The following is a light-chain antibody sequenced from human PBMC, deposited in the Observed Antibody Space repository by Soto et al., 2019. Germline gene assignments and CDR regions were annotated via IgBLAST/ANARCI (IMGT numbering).Light chain of an antibody. J-gene: IGKJ1*01. CDR1: QSISSY. Sequence: DIQMTQSPSSLSASVGDRVTITCRASQSISSYLNWYQQKPGKAPKLLIYAASSLQSGVPSRFSGSVSGTDFTLTISSLQPEDFATYYCQQSYSTPVAFGQGTKVEIK. CDR3: QQSYSTPVA. CDR2: AAS. V-gene: IGKV1-39*01.